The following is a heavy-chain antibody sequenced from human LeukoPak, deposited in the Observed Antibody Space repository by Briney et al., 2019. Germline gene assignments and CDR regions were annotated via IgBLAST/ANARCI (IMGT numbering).Heavy chain of an antibody. Sequence: SDTLSLTCTVYGGSISGYYWNWVRQPPGKGLEWIGLIHYSGSTTYNPSLKSRLTMSVDTSKNQFSLKLSSVTAADTAVYYCARDYGDYIGALDIWGLGTMVTVSS. D-gene: IGHD4-17*01. V-gene: IGHV4-59*12. CDR3: ARDYGDYIGALDI. CDR2: IHYSGST. J-gene: IGHJ3*02. CDR1: GGSISGYY.